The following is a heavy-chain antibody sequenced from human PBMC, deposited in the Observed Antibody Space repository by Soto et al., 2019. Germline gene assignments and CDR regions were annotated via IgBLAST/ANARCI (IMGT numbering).Heavy chain of an antibody. Sequence: GGALRLSCAASVFTFSESWMDWARQVPGKGPEWVANINQDGSGKNYVDSVKGRFTISRDNAKNSLYLQMNSLRAEDTAVYYCASLGRHGWGQGTTVTVSS. V-gene: IGHV3-7*01. CDR3: ASLGRHG. CDR1: VFTFSESW. J-gene: IGHJ6*02. D-gene: IGHD3-16*01. CDR2: INQDGSGK.